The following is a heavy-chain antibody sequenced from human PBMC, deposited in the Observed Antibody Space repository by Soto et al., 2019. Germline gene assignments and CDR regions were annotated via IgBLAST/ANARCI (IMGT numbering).Heavy chain of an antibody. D-gene: IGHD2-2*01. V-gene: IGHV4-34*01. CDR3: ARGMDCSSTSCYGNFDY. J-gene: IGHJ4*02. CDR1: GGSFSGYY. CDR2: INHSGST. Sequence: SETLSLTCAVYGGSFSGYYWSWIRQPPGKGLEWIGEINHSGSTNYNPSLKSRVTISVDTSKNQFSLKLSSVTAADTAVYYCARGMDCSSTSCYGNFDYWGQGTLVTVSS.